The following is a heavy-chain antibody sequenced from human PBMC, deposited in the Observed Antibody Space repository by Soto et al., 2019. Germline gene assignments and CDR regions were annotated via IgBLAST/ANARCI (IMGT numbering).Heavy chain of an antibody. CDR2: IFVSSTTI. V-gene: IGHV3-48*04. Sequence: GGSLRLSCVASGFTFSSYSMVWVRQAPGKGLEWLSYIFVSSTTIYYADSVKGRITVSRDNTQNSLFLLMNSLRADDTAVHYWARDKDWVFGYWGQGTLVSVSS. J-gene: IGHJ4*02. CDR3: ARDKDWVFGY. CDR1: GFTFSSYS. D-gene: IGHD2-15*01.